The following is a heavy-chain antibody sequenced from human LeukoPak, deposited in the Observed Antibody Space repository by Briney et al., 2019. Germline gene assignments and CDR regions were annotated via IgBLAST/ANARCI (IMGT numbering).Heavy chain of an antibody. CDR1: GYTFTGYY. J-gene: IGHJ3*02. Sequence: GASVNVSCKASGYTFTGYYMHWVRQAPGQGLEWMGWIDPNSGGTNYVQKFQGRVTMTRDTSISTAYMELSRLRSDDTAVYYCARGDFWSGYMGYDAFDIWGQGTMVTVSS. D-gene: IGHD3-3*01. CDR3: ARGDFWSGYMGYDAFDI. CDR2: IDPNSGGT. V-gene: IGHV1-2*02.